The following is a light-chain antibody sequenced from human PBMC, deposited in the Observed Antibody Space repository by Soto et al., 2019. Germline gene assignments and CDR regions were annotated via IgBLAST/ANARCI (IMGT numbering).Light chain of an antibody. Sequence: DIQMTQSPSSLSASVGDRVTITCRASQSISSYLNWYQQKPGKAPKLLIYGAYSLQSRVPSRFSGSGSGTDFTLTISSLQPEDYATYYCQQSYRTPRTFGQGTKLEIK. CDR3: QQSYRTPRT. CDR2: GAY. CDR1: QSISSY. V-gene: IGKV1-39*01. J-gene: IGKJ2*02.